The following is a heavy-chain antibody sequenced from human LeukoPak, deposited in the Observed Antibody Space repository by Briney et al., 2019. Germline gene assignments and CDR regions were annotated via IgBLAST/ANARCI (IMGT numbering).Heavy chain of an antibody. J-gene: IGHJ4*02. CDR1: GGSISSSSYY. D-gene: IGHD3-16*02. Sequence: PSETLSLTCTVSGGSISSSSYYWGWIRQPPGKGLEWIGTFYYSGSTYYNPSLKSRVTVSVDTSKNQFSLNLNSVTAADTAVYYCARHSTSYDYVWGSYRYTPSYYFDYWGQGTLVTVSS. V-gene: IGHV4-39*01. CDR2: FYYSGST. CDR3: ARHSTSYDYVWGSYRYTPSYYFDY.